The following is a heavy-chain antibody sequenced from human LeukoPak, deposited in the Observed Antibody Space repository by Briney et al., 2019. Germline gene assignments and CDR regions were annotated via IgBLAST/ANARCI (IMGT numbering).Heavy chain of an antibody. CDR2: IYYSGST. CDR3: ARTAGALDY. D-gene: IGHD2-21*02. CDR1: GGSISSGGYH. J-gene: IGHJ4*02. V-gene: IGHV4-31*03. Sequence: SQTLSLTCTVSGGSISSGGYHWSWIRQHPGKGLEWIGYIYYSGSTYYNPSLKSRVTISVDTSKNQFSLKLSSVTAADTAVYYCARTAGALDYWGQGTLVTVSS.